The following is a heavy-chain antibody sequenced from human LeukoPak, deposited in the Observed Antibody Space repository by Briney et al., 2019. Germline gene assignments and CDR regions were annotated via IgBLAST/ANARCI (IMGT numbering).Heavy chain of an antibody. CDR3: AHNHYYDSSGYYSPLYYFDY. CDR1: GFSLSTSGVG. J-gene: IGHJ4*02. CDR2: IYWDDDK. D-gene: IGHD3-22*01. V-gene: IGHV2-5*02. Sequence: SAPTLVKPTQTLTLTCTFSGFSLSTSGVGVGWIRQPPGKALEWLALIYWDDDKRYSPSLKSRLTITRDTSKNQVVLTMTNMDPVDTATYYCAHNHYYDSSGYYSPLYYFDYWGQGTLVTVSS.